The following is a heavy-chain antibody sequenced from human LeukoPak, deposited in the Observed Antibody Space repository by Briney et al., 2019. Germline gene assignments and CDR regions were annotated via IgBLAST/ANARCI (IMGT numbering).Heavy chain of an antibody. V-gene: IGHV1-46*01. CDR1: GYTFTSYY. Sequence: ASVKVSCKASGYTFTSYYMHCVPQAPGQGLEWMGIINPSGGSTSYAQKFQGRVTMTRDTSTSTVYMELSSLRSEDTAVYYCARDNTGNYAPDYWGQGTLVTVSS. CDR3: ARDNTGNYAPDY. J-gene: IGHJ4*02. CDR2: INPSGGST. D-gene: IGHD1-7*01.